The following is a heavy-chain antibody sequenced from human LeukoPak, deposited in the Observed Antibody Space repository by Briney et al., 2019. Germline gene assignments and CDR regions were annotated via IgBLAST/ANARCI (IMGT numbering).Heavy chain of an antibody. D-gene: IGHD2/OR15-2a*01. J-gene: IGHJ3*02. Sequence: GGSLRLSCVASGFTFSDYWMSWVRQAPGKGLEWVAHIKHDASEKYYVDSVKGRFTISRDNAKNSLYLPMNSLRSEDTAVCYCARTTKYSFDIWGQGTMVTVSS. CDR3: ARTTKYSFDI. CDR1: GFTFSDYW. CDR2: IKHDASEK. V-gene: IGHV3-7*04.